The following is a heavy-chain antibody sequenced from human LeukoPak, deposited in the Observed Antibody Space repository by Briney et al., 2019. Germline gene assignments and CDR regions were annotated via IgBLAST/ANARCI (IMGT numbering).Heavy chain of an antibody. J-gene: IGHJ5*02. V-gene: IGHV1-18*01. CDR1: GYTFTSYG. CDR3: ARDPDYDILTGGGTWDWFDP. CDR2: ISAYNGNT. D-gene: IGHD3-9*01. Sequence: GASVKVSCKASGYTFTSYGISWVRQAPGQGLEWMGWISAYNGNTNYAQKLQGRVTMTTDTSTSTAYMELRSLRSDDTAVYYCARDPDYDILTGGGTWDWFDPWGQGTLVTVSS.